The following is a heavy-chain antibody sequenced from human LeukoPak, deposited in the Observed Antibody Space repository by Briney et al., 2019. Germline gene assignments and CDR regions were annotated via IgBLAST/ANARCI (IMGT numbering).Heavy chain of an antibody. D-gene: IGHD6-13*01. CDR1: GFTFSNYA. Sequence: PGGSLRLSCAASGFTFSNYAMHWVRQAPGKGLEWVAVVSSDGNSKYYADSMKSRFTISRDNSKNTLYLQINSLRADDTAVFYCAKDGGRAAAGTVDSWGQGALVTVSS. CDR2: VSSDGNSK. V-gene: IGHV3-30*18. J-gene: IGHJ4*02. CDR3: AKDGGRAAAGTVDS.